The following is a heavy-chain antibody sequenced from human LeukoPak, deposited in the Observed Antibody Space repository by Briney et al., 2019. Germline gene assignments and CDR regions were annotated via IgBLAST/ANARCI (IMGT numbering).Heavy chain of an antibody. J-gene: IGHJ3*02. V-gene: IGHV1-69*13. CDR1: GGTFSSYA. Sequence: ASVKVSCKASGGTFSSYAISWVRQAPGQGLEWMGGIIPIFGTANYAQKFQGRVTITADESTSTAYMELSSLRSEDTAVYYCAREAVGATNAFDIWGQGTMVTVSS. CDR3: AREAVGATNAFDI. D-gene: IGHD1-26*01. CDR2: IIPIFGTA.